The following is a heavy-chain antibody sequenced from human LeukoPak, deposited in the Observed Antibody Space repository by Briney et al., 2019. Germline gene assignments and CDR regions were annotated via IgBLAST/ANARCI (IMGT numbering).Heavy chain of an antibody. J-gene: IGHJ5*02. V-gene: IGHV3-7*01. CDR2: IKQEGSAR. D-gene: IGHD4-17*01. CDR3: AKLDYGKFDP. Sequence: GGSLRLSCVASGFSFSSYWMSWVRQTPGKGLEWVANIKQEGSARYYVDSVTGRFTISRDNAMNSLYLQMNSLRAEDTAVYYCAKLDYGKFDPWGQGTLVTVSS. CDR1: GFSFSSYW.